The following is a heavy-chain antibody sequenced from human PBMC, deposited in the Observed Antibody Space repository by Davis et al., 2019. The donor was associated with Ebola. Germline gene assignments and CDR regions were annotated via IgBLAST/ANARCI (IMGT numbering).Heavy chain of an antibody. Sequence: ASVKVSCKASGYTFTGYYMHWVRQAPGQRLEWMGWINAGNGNTKYSQKFQGRITITRDISASTAYMELSSLKSEDTAVYYCATPMYGDYYSLGYWGQGTLVTVSS. J-gene: IGHJ4*02. D-gene: IGHD4-17*01. CDR3: ATPMYGDYYSLGY. CDR1: GYTFTGYY. V-gene: IGHV1-3*01. CDR2: INAGNGNT.